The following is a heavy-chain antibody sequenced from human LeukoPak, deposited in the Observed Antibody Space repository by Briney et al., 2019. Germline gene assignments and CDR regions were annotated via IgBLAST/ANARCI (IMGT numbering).Heavy chain of an antibody. CDR3: ARDHSLSDYGGNSHDY. J-gene: IGHJ4*02. CDR1: GFTFSSYW. Sequence: GGSLRLSCAASGFTFSSYWMHWVRQAPGKGLVWVSRISNDGGNTSYADSVKGRFTISRDNAKNSLYLQMNSLRAEDTAVYYCARDHSLSDYGGNSHDYWGQGTLVTVSS. D-gene: IGHD4-23*01. V-gene: IGHV3-74*01. CDR2: ISNDGGNT.